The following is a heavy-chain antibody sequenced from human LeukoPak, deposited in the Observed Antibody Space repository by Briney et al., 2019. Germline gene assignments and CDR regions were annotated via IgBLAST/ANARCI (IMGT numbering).Heavy chain of an antibody. CDR3: AKEPNDFWSGFLYYFDY. Sequence: GGSLRLSCAASGFTFSSYAMSWVRQAPGKGLEWVSAISGSGGSTYYADSVKGRFTISRDNSKNTLYLQTNSLRAEDTAVYYCAKEPNDFWSGFLYYFDYWGQGTLVTVSS. CDR2: ISGSGGST. D-gene: IGHD3-3*01. J-gene: IGHJ4*02. V-gene: IGHV3-23*01. CDR1: GFTFSSYA.